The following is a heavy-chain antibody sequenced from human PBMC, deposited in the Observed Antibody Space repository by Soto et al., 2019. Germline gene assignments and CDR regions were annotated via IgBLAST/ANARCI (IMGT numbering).Heavy chain of an antibody. V-gene: IGHV3-30-3*01. D-gene: IGHD6-19*01. CDR3: ARGEQWLVSHEKIDY. CDR2: ISYDGSNK. J-gene: IGHJ4*02. CDR1: GFTFSSYA. Sequence: GGSLRLSCAASGFTFSSYAMHWVRQAPGKGLEWVAVISYDGSNKYYADSVKGRFTISRDNSKNTLYLQMNSLRAEDTAVYYCARGEQWLVSHEKIDYWGQGTLVTVSS.